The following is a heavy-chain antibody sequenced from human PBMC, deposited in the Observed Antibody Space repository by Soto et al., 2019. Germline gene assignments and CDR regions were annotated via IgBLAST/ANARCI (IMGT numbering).Heavy chain of an antibody. CDR2: IYYSGST. D-gene: IGHD3-10*01. CDR1: GGSISSSSYY. Sequence: SETLSLTCTVSGGSISSSSYYWGWIRQPPGKGLEWIGSIYYSGSTYYNPSLKSRVTISVDTSKNQFSLKLSSVTAADTAVYYCARPTESFWFDPWGQGTLVTVSS. CDR3: ARPTESFWFDP. V-gene: IGHV4-39*01. J-gene: IGHJ5*02.